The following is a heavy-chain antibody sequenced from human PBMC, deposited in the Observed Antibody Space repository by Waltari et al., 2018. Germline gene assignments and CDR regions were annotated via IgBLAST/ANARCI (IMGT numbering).Heavy chain of an antibody. J-gene: IGHJ3*02. CDR2: IYYSWST. V-gene: IGHV4-59*01. D-gene: IGHD1-26*01. Sequence: QVQLQESGPGLVKPSETLSLTCTVSGGSISSSYWSWIRQPPGKGLEWIGYIYYSWSTNNNPSIKSRVTISVDTSKNQFSLKLSSVTAADTAVYYGAVSLEGDSGSYFVAFDIWGQGTMVTVSS. CDR3: AVSLEGDSGSYFVAFDI. CDR1: GGSISSSY.